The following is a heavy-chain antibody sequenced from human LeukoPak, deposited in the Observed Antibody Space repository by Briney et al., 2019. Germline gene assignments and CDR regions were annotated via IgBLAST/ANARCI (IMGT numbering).Heavy chain of an antibody. Sequence: ASVKVSCKASGYIFSNFAITWVRQAPGQGLEWVGWISPYNGNTNYSPKLQGRVALTTDTSTSTAYMELRSLRSDDTAAYYCARRKGSEVPGNDYWGQGTLVTVSS. CDR3: ARRKGSEVPGNDY. CDR1: GYIFSNFA. CDR2: ISPYNGNT. J-gene: IGHJ4*02. V-gene: IGHV1-18*01. D-gene: IGHD1-1*01.